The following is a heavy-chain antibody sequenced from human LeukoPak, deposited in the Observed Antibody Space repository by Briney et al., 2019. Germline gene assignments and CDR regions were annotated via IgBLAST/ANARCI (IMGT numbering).Heavy chain of an antibody. J-gene: IGHJ6*02. V-gene: IGHV3-74*01. CDR2: INSDESST. D-gene: IGHD3-3*01. CDR1: GFTFSSYW. Sequence: GGSLRLSCAASGFTFSSYWMYWVRQAPGKGLVWVSRINSDESSTSYADSVKGRFTISRDNAKNTLYLQMNSLRAEDTAVYYCARDIIRFLELSRGNPVYYYYCMDVWGQRTTVTVSS. CDR3: ARDIIRFLELSRGNPVYYYYCMDV.